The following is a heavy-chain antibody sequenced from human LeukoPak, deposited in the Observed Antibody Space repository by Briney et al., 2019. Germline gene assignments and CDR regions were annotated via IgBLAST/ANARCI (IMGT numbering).Heavy chain of an antibody. D-gene: IGHD2-15*01. CDR2: ISWNSGSI. CDR3: AKAVVAATRGYYYGMDV. Sequence: GGSLRLSCAASGFTFDDYAMHWVRQAPGKGLEGVSGISWNSGSIGYADSVKGRFTISRDNAKNSLYLQMSSLRAEDTALYYCAKAVVAATRGYYYGMDVWGQGTTVTVSS. J-gene: IGHJ6*02. CDR1: GFTFDDYA. V-gene: IGHV3-9*01.